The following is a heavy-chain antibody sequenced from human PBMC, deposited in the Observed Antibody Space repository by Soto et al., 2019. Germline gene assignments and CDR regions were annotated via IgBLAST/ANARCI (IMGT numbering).Heavy chain of an antibody. V-gene: IGHV3-33*01. D-gene: IGHD2-2*01. CDR1: GFTFSSYG. CDR2: IWYDGSNK. J-gene: IGHJ6*02. CDR3: ARGSERRRDIVVVPAAETIYYYYGMDV. Sequence: GGSLRLSCAASGFTFSSYGMHWVRQAPGKGLEWVAVIWYDGSNKYYADSVKGRLTISRDNSKNTLYLQMNSLRAEDTAVYYCARGSERRRDIVVVPAAETIYYYYGMDVWGQGTTVTVSS.